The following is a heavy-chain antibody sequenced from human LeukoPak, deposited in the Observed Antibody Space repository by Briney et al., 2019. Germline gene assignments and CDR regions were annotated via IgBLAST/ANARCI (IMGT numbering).Heavy chain of an antibody. D-gene: IGHD2-2*01. CDR3: ARGHSTSGFDY. Sequence: SETLSPTCSVNDGSFSGYYCSWIRQVPGKGLEWLGEIHHSGIINYNPSLKSRLTLSEDTPNIQFSLRLTSVTAADTAVYFCARGHSTSGFDYWGRGTLVTVSS. V-gene: IGHV4-34*01. CDR2: IHHSGII. J-gene: IGHJ4*02. CDR1: DGSFSGYY.